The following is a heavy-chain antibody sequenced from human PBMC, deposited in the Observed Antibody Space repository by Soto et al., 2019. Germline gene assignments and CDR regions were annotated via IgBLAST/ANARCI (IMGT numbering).Heavy chain of an antibody. CDR3: AKKWLVPWFDP. V-gene: IGHV4-39*07. CDR1: GASLSSISYY. CDR2: IFFTGNI. J-gene: IGHJ5*02. D-gene: IGHD6-19*01. Sequence: SETLSLTCTVSGASLSSISYYWGWIRQPPGKGLEWVGSIFFTGNIYYNPSLKSRVTISVDTSRNQFSLMVNSVTAEDTAVYYCAKKWLVPWFDPWGQGTLVTVSS.